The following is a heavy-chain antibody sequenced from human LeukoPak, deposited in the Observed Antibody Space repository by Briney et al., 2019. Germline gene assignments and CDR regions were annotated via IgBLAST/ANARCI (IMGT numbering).Heavy chain of an antibody. D-gene: IGHD6-19*01. CDR1: GYSISSGYY. Sequence: PSETLSLTCAVSGYSISSGYYWDWIRQPPGKGLEWIGSIYYSGSTNYNPSLKSRVTISVDTSKNQFSLKLSSVTAADTAVYYCARGLSGWYKSYYFDYWGQGTLVTVSS. V-gene: IGHV4-38-2*01. CDR2: IYYSGST. CDR3: ARGLSGWYKSYYFDY. J-gene: IGHJ4*02.